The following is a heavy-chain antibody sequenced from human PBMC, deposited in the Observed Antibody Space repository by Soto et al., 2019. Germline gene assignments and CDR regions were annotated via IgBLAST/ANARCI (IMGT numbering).Heavy chain of an antibody. CDR3: ARDRGAYGMDV. CDR2: ISAYNGNT. CDR1: GYTFTSYG. J-gene: IGHJ6*02. V-gene: IGHV1-18*01. Sequence: QVQLVQSGAEVKKPGASVKVSCKASGYTFTSYGISWVRQTTGQGLEWMGWISAYNGNTNYAQKLQSRVTMTTDTSTSTAYMELRSLRCDDTAVYYWARDRGAYGMDVWGQGTTVTVSS.